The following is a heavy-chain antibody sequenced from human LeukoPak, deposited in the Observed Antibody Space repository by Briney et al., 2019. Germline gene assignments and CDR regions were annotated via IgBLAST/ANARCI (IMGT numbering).Heavy chain of an antibody. CDR1: GGSISSYY. V-gene: IGHV4-39*01. CDR3: ARLIVVVTAYIDY. CDR2: IYYSGSS. Sequence: SETLSLTCTVSGGSISSYYWGWIRQPPGKGLEWIGSIYYSGSSYYNPSLKGRATISVDTSKNQFSLKLSSVTAADTAVYYCARLIVVVTAYIDYWGQGILVTVSS. D-gene: IGHD2-21*02. J-gene: IGHJ4*02.